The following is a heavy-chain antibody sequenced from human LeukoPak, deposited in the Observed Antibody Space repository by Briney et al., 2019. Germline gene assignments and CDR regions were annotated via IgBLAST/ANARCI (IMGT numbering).Heavy chain of an antibody. V-gene: IGHV4-59*02. CDR2: MYYSGST. D-gene: IGHD1-7*01. CDR3: AVLGNYALDY. CDR1: GGSVSSYY. Sequence: PSETLSLTCSVSGGSVSSYYRSWIRQPPGKGLEWIGYMYYSGSTTYNPSLKSRVTISVDTSKNQLSLKLSSVTAADTAVYYCAVLGNYALDYWGQGTLVTVSS. J-gene: IGHJ4*02.